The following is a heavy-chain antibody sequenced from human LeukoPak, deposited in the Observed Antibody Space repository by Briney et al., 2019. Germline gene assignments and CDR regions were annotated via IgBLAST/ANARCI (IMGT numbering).Heavy chain of an antibody. CDR2: IKQDGSEK. D-gene: IGHD3-10*01. Sequence: GGSLRLSCAASGFTFSSYWMSWVRQAPGKGLEWVANIKQDGSEKYYVDSVKGRFTISRDNAKNSLYLQMNSLRAEDTAVYYCARGLSNFWFGELLSSVFDYWGQGTLVTVSS. CDR1: GFTFSSYW. V-gene: IGHV3-7*01. CDR3: ARGLSNFWFGELLSSVFDY. J-gene: IGHJ4*02.